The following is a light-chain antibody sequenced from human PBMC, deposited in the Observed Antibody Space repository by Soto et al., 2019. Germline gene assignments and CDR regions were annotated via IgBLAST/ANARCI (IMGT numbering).Light chain of an antibody. CDR1: TSDVGGYNL. J-gene: IGLJ1*01. CDR3: CSYASSSSYV. V-gene: IGLV2-23*01. CDR2: EGT. Sequence: QSVLTQPASVSGSPRQSITISCSGTTSDVGGYNLVSWYQQHTAKAPKLLIYEGTQRPSGVSSRFSGSKSGNTASLTISGLQAEDEADYYCCSYASSSSYVFGTGTKVTVL.